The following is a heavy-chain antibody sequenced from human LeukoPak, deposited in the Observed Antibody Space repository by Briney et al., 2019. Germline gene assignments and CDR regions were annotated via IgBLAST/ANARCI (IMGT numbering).Heavy chain of an antibody. CDR2: IWYDGSNK. Sequence: GGSLRLSCAASGFTFSSYGMHWVRQAPGKGLEWVAVIWYDGSNKYHADSVKGRFTISRDNSKNTMYLQMNSLRDEDTDVYYCARAHCSGGSCYGNYYYYYGMDIWGQGTTVTVSS. D-gene: IGHD2-15*01. J-gene: IGHJ6*02. V-gene: IGHV3-33*01. CDR1: GFTFSSYG. CDR3: ARAHCSGGSCYGNYYYYYGMDI.